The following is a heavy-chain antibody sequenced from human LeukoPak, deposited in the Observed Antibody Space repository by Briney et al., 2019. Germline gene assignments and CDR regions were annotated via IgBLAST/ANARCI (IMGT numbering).Heavy chain of an antibody. CDR1: GLTLSRHA. V-gene: IGHV3-23*01. Sequence: GGSLRLSCAASGLTLSRHAMTWVRQAPGKGLEWVSGLTPSGSSTFYSDSVKGRFTISRDNSKSTLYLQMNSLRADDTAIYFCAKEKAGIMDYWGQGTLVTVSP. CDR3: AKEKAGIMDY. CDR2: LTPSGSST. D-gene: IGHD1-1*01. J-gene: IGHJ4*02.